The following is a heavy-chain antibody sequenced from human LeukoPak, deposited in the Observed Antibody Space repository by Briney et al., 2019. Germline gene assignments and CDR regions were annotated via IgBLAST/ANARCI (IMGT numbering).Heavy chain of an antibody. CDR3: AKENWRYGRGWGQHYDY. CDR1: GFTFSSYW. CDR2: INSDGSST. Sequence: PGGSLRLSCAASGFTFSSYWMHWVRQAPGKGLVWVSRINSDGSSTSYADSVKGRFTISRDNAKNTLYLQMNSLRAEDTAVYYCAKENWRYGRGWGQHYDYWGQGTLVTVSS. V-gene: IGHV3-74*01. D-gene: IGHD6-19*01. J-gene: IGHJ4*02.